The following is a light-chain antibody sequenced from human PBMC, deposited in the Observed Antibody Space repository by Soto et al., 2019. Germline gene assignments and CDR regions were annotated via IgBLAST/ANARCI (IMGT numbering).Light chain of an antibody. CDR3: QHYGSSFT. CDR2: AAS. V-gene: IGKV3-20*01. Sequence: IVLTQSPVTLSLSPGERATLSCRASQGVNSTYVAWYQQKPGQAPRLLIYAASIRATGIPDGFSGSGSGTDFILTISRLEPEDFVVYYCQHYGSSFTFGPGTKVDIK. CDR1: QGVNSTY. J-gene: IGKJ3*01.